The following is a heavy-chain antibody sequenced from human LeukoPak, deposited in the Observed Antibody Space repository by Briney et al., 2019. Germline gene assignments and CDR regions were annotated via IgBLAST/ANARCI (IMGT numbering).Heavy chain of an antibody. CDR1: GGSLSGYY. CDR2: INHSGST. CDR3: ARGGVSSASGDWFDP. J-gene: IGHJ5*02. V-gene: IGHV4-34*01. Sequence: SETLSLTCAVYGGSLSGYYWSWIRQPPGKGLEWIGEINHSGSTNYNPSLKSRVTISVDTSKNQFSLKLSSVTAADTAVYYCARGGVSSASGDWFDPWGQGTLVTVSS. D-gene: IGHD3-22*01.